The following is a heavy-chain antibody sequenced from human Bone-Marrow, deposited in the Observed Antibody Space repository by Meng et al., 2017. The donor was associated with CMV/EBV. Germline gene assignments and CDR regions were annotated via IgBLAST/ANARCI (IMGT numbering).Heavy chain of an antibody. J-gene: IGHJ4*02. Sequence: FTFSNAWMSWVRQAPGKGLEWVGRIKSKTDGGTTDYAAPVKGRFTISRDDSKNTLYLQMNSLKTEDTAVYYCTTSGFLYSGYDSAFDYWGQGTLVTVSS. D-gene: IGHD5-12*01. CDR1: FTFSNAW. V-gene: IGHV3-15*01. CDR2: IKSKTDGGTT. CDR3: TTSGFLYSGYDSAFDY.